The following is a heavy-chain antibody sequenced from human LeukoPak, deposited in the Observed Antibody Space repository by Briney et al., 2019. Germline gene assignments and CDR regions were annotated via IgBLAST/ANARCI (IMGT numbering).Heavy chain of an antibody. CDR1: GFSFGNYA. V-gene: IGHV3-23*01. CDR3: VKDPRDTYGTNWFVS. J-gene: IGHJ5*01. D-gene: IGHD2-21*01. CDR2: ISGTGGAT. Sequence: GGSLRHSCVASGFSFGNYAMSWVRQAPGKGLQWVSQISGTGGATWYAGFARDRFTISRDNSKKTLYLQMSGLRVEDTAMYYCVKDPRDTYGTNWFVSWGQGTLLIVSS.